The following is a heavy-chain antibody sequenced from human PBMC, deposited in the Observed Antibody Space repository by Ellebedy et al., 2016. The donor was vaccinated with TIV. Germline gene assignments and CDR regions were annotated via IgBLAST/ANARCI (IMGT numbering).Heavy chain of an antibody. CDR2: VSSSGDNV. Sequence: GESLKISXAASGFIFRNYYMSWISQAPGKGLEWISYVSSSGDNVFYADSVKGRFTISRDNAKSALYLQMNSLRVEDTAIYYCARDGNWKDDFWGQGTLVTVSS. D-gene: IGHD1-1*01. CDR1: GFIFRNYY. CDR3: ARDGNWKDDF. J-gene: IGHJ4*02. V-gene: IGHV3-11*01.